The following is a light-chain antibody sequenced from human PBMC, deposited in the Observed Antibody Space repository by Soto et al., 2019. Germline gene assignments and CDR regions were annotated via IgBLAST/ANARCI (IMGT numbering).Light chain of an antibody. CDR3: QQYNSWPLT. CDR2: SAS. V-gene: IGKV3D-15*01. J-gene: IGKJ4*01. Sequence: EIVMTQSPATLSVSPGERATLSCRASQSVRSNLAWYQQMPGQPPRLLIYSASTRATSIPARVSGSGSGTEFALTVSSLQSEDVAVYYWQQYNSWPLTFGGGTKVEIK. CDR1: QSVRSN.